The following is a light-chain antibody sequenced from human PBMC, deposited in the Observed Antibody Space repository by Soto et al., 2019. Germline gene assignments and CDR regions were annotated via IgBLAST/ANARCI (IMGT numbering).Light chain of an antibody. CDR1: SSDVGGYNY. Sequence: QSALTQPDSVSGSPGQSITISCTGTSSDVGGYNYVSWYQQHPGKAPKLMIYDVSNRPSGVSNRFSGSKSGNTASLTISGLQAEDEASYYCSSYTSSANDVFGTGTKLTVL. J-gene: IGLJ1*01. CDR3: SSYTSSANDV. V-gene: IGLV2-14*01. CDR2: DVS.